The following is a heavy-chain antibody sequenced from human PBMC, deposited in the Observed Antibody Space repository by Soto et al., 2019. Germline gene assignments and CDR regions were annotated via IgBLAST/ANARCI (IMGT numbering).Heavy chain of an antibody. D-gene: IGHD5-18*01. Sequence: GESLKISCKGSGYSFTSYWISWVRQMPGKGLEWMGRIDPSDSYTNYSPSFQGHVTISADKSISTAYLQWRSLKASDTAMYYCARLDVDTAIDFDYWGQGTLVTVSS. CDR2: IDPSDSYT. CDR1: GYSFTSYW. CDR3: ARLDVDTAIDFDY. V-gene: IGHV5-10-1*01. J-gene: IGHJ4*02.